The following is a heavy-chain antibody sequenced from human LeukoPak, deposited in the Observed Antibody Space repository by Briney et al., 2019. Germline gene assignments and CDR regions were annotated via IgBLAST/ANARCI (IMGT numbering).Heavy chain of an antibody. Sequence: SVKVSCKASGGTFSSYAISWVRQAPGQGLEWMGRIIPIFGTANYAQKFQGRVTITTDESTSTAYMELSSLRPEDTAVYYCAREPLTMIKIRPFDYWGQGTLVTVSS. V-gene: IGHV1-69*05. CDR3: AREPLTMIKIRPFDY. CDR2: IIPIFGTA. D-gene: IGHD3-22*01. J-gene: IGHJ4*02. CDR1: GGTFSSYA.